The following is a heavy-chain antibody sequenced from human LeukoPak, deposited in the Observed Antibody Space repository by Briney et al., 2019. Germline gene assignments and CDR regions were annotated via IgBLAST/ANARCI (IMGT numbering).Heavy chain of an antibody. CDR3: ARGQLYCTNGVCYRYHFDY. Sequence: ASVNVSFKASGYTLISYAMNWVRQAPGQGLEWMGWINTDTGNPTYAQGFAGRFVFSLDTSVSTAYLQISSLKAEDTAVYYCARGQLYCTNGVCYRYHFDYWGQGTLVTVSS. CDR2: INTDTGNP. J-gene: IGHJ4*02. CDR1: GYTLISYA. D-gene: IGHD2-8*01. V-gene: IGHV7-4-1*02.